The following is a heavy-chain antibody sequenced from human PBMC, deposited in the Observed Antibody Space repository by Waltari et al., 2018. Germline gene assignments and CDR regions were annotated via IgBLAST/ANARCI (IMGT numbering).Heavy chain of an antibody. CDR3: ARLSVVYSSSYFYNDF. CDR2: IHSSGNT. J-gene: IGHJ4*02. Sequence: QVQLQESGPGLVKPSATLSLTCTVSGGSISSLYWRWIRQPPGKGLEWIGYIHSSGNTNYNPSLKSRATISVDTAKNQFSLKLNSVTAADTAVYYCARLSVVYSSSYFYNDFWGQGTLVTVSS. CDR1: GGSISSLY. V-gene: IGHV4-4*09. D-gene: IGHD3-22*01.